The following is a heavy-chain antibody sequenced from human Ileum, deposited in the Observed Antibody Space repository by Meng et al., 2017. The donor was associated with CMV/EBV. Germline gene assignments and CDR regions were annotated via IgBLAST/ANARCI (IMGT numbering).Heavy chain of an antibody. CDR3: ARSFDY. J-gene: IGHJ4*02. CDR2: IPYDGTNE. Sequence: QVQRVESGGGVVQPGRSLRLSCAASGFTFSTYVMYWVRQAPGKGLEWVAVIPYDGTNEYYADSVKGRFTISRDNSKNTLYLQMNSLRAEDTAVYYCARSFDYWGQGTLVTVSS. V-gene: IGHV3-30-3*01. CDR1: GFTFSTYV.